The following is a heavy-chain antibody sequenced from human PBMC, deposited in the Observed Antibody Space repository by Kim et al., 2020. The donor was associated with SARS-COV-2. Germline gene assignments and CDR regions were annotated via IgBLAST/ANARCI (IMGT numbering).Heavy chain of an antibody. CDR3: ASGLTPGQY. V-gene: IGHV3-74*01. CDR2: GRST. Sequence: GRSTSYADSVKGRFTIARDNAKNTLYLQMNRLRAEDTAVYYCASGLTPGQYWGQGTLVTVSS. J-gene: IGHJ4*02. D-gene: IGHD2-15*01.